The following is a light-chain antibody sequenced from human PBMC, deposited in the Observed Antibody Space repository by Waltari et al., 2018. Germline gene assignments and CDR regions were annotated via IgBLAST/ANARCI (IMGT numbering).Light chain of an antibody. V-gene: IGLV2-14*03. J-gene: IGLJ1*01. CDR1: SSDVGSYTY. Sequence: QSALTQPASVSGSPGQSITISCPGPSSDVGSYTYVSWYQQHPGKAPKVMIYDVSNRPSGVSDRFSGSKSGNTASLTISGLQAEDEADYYCSSYTSSSTPYVFGTGTKVTVL. CDR3: SSYTSSSTPYV. CDR2: DVS.